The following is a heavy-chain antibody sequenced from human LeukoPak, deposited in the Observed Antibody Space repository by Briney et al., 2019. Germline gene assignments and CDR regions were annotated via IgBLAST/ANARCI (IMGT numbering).Heavy chain of an antibody. D-gene: IGHD2/OR15-2a*01. Sequence: GGSLRLSCAASGFSFSSFWMSWVRQAPGKGLEWVANIKQDGSEKYYVDPVKGRFTISRDNAENSLYLQMNRLRVEDTAVYYCARDQYGPLDPWGQGTLVTVSS. J-gene: IGHJ5*02. CDR3: ARDQYGPLDP. CDR2: IKQDGSEK. V-gene: IGHV3-7*01. CDR1: GFSFSSFW.